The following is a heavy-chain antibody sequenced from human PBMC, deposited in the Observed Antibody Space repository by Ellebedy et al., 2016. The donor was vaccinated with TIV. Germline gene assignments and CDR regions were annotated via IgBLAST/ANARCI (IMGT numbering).Heavy chain of an antibody. Sequence: PGGSLRLSCEASGFTFSDFYMSWIRQAPGKGLEWISYISRRGTITSYADSLKGRITISRDNANNSLFLQINSLTADDTGVYYCVRDRSAYGDNYYYYGMDVWGLGTTVTVSS. CDR2: ISRRGTIT. J-gene: IGHJ6*02. D-gene: IGHD5-12*01. CDR1: GFTFSDFY. V-gene: IGHV3-11*01. CDR3: VRDRSAYGDNYYYYGMDV.